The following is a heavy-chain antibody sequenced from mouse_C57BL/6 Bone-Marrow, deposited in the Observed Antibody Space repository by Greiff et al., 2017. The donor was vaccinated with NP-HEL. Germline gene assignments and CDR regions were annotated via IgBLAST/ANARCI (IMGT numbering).Heavy chain of an antibody. J-gene: IGHJ1*03. Sequence: QVHVKQSGTELVKPGASVKLSCKASGYTFTSYWMHWVKQRPGQGLEWIGNINPSNGGTNYNEKFKSKATLTVDKSSSTAYMQLSSLTSEDSAVYYCARPSSSHWYVDVWGTGTTVTVSS. CDR3: ARPSSSHWYVDV. D-gene: IGHD1-1*01. CDR2: INPSNGGT. CDR1: GYTFTSYW. V-gene: IGHV1-53*01.